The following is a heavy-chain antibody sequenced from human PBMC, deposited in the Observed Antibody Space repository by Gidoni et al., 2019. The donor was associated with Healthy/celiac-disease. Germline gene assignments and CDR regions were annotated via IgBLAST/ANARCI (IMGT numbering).Heavy chain of an antibody. V-gene: IGHV3-53*01. J-gene: IGHJ4*02. D-gene: IGHD2-15*01. CDR2: IYRGGST. CDR1: AFPASSNY. Sequence: EVQLVAPGGGLIQPGGSLRLSCVASAFPASSNYMSWVRQAPGKGLEWVSVIYRGGSTYYADSVKGRFTISRDISKNTLYLQMNSLRAEDTAMYYCASGYCSGGDCYAGILDYWGQGTLVTVSS. CDR3: ASGYCSGGDCYAGILDY.